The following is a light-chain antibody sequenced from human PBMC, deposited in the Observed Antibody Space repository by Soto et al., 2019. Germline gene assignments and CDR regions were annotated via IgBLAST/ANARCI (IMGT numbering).Light chain of an antibody. V-gene: IGKV1-39*01. Sequence: DIQMTQSPSSLYASVGDRVIITCRASQSISNYLNWYQQEPGKAPKLLIYSASTLQGGVPSRFSGGGSGTHFTLTISSLQPEDFATYFCQQSYKKRTFDQGTKVEIK. CDR1: QSISNY. CDR2: SAS. J-gene: IGKJ1*01. CDR3: QQSYKKRT.